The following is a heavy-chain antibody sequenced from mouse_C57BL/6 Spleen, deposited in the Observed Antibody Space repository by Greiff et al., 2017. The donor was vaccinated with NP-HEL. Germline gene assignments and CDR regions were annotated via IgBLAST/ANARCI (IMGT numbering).Heavy chain of an antibody. CDR1: GFSLTSDY. V-gene: IGHV3-8*01. CDR3: ARSPYFDY. CDR2: ISYSGST. J-gene: IGHJ2*01. Sequence: VSGPGLAKPSHTLSLTCSVTGFSLTSDYSNCIRKFPGNKLEYMGYISYSGSTYYNPSLKSRISITRDTSKNQYYLQLNSVTTEDTATYYCARSPYFDYWGQGTTLTVSS.